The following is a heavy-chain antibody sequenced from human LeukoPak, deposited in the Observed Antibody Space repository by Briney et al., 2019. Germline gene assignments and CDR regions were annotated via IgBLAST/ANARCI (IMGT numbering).Heavy chain of an antibody. Sequence: GGSLRVSCAASGFTFSSYAMHWVRQAPGKGLERVAFISYDGSNKYYADSVKGRFTISRDNSKNTLYLQMNSLRAEDTAVYYCARDALHYYDSSGYYYHHNWFDPRGQGTLATVSS. J-gene: IGHJ5*02. CDR2: ISYDGSNK. V-gene: IGHV3-30-3*01. CDR3: ARDALHYYDSSGYYYHHNWFDP. CDR1: GFTFSSYA. D-gene: IGHD3-22*01.